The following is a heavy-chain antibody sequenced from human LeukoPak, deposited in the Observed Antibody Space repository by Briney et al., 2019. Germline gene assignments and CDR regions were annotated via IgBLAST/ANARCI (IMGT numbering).Heavy chain of an antibody. D-gene: IGHD2-15*01. Sequence: RLGGSLRLSCAASGFTFDDYGMSWVRQAPGKGLEWVSGINWNGGSTGYADSVKGRFTISRDNAKNSLYLQMNSLRAEDTALYYCARDCSGGSCQVRDYWGQGTLVTVSS. V-gene: IGHV3-20*04. CDR3: ARDCSGGSCQVRDY. CDR1: GFTFDDYG. J-gene: IGHJ4*02. CDR2: INWNGGST.